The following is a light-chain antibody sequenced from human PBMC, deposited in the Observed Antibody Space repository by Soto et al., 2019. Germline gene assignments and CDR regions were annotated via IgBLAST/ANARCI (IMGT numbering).Light chain of an antibody. CDR1: QNINTN. Sequence: EIEMTQSPATLSLSPGERATLSCRASQNINTNLAWYQQSPGRAPRLFIYHTSTSATGIPGKFSGSGSGTEFTLTISSLQSEAFALYYCQQYTVWPFTFGGGTKVDIK. V-gene: IGKV3-15*01. CDR2: HTS. J-gene: IGKJ4*01. CDR3: QQYTVWPFT.